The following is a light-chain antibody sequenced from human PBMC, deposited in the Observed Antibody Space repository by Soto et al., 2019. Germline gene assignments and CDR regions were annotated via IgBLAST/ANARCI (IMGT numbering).Light chain of an antibody. Sequence: QSVLTQPASVSGSPGQSITISCAGSSSDVGGYNYVSWYQQHPGTAPKLMIYDVSQRPSGVSNRFSGSNSGNTASLTISGLQAEDEADYYCSSYTSSSTYVVFGGGTKLTVL. V-gene: IGLV2-14*01. CDR3: SSYTSSSTYVV. CDR2: DVS. J-gene: IGLJ2*01. CDR1: SSDVGGYNY.